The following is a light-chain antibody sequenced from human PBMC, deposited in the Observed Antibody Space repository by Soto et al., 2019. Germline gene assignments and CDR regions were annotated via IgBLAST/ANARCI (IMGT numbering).Light chain of an antibody. CDR3: QQRSNWPIT. Sequence: EIVLTQSPATLSLSPGERATLSCRTSQSVSKYFAWYQQKPGRAPRLLIYDASSRATGIQARFIGSGSGTDFTLTISSLEPEDFAIYYCQQRSNWPITFGQGTRLEIK. V-gene: IGKV3-11*01. J-gene: IGKJ5*01. CDR2: DAS. CDR1: QSVSKY.